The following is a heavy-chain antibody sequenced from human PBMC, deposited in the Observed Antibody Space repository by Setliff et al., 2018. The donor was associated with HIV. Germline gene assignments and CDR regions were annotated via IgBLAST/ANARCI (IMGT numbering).Heavy chain of an antibody. V-gene: IGHV3-53*01. D-gene: IGHD3-9*01. CDR2: IYKAGKT. CDR1: GFRVTDTY. J-gene: IGHJ4*02. CDR3: TKANYDVLTGYYDY. Sequence: PGGSLRLSCEASGFRVTDTYMAWVRQAPGKGLEWVTLIYKAGKTYYADFVKGRFTIARDDTKNTVSLQMTNLEPGDTALYYCTKANYDVLTGYYDYWGQGTLVTVSS.